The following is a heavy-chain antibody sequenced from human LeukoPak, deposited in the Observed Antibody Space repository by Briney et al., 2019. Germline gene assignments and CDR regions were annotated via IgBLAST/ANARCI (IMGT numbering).Heavy chain of an antibody. D-gene: IGHD2-2*02. CDR1: GFTFSSYG. CDR2: ISYDGSNK. CDR3: AKDMRYCSSTSCYTLKVTYSGMDV. V-gene: IGHV3-30*18. J-gene: IGHJ6*02. Sequence: GRCLRLSCAASGFTFSSYGMHWVRQAPGKGLEWVAVISYDGSNKYYAGFVKGRFTISRDHSKNTLYLQMNRLRGEDTDAYCCAKDMRYCSSTSCYTLKVTYSGMDVWGQGSTVTVPS.